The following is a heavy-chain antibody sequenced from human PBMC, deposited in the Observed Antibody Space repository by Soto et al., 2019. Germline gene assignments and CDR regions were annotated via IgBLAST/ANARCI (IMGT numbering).Heavy chain of an antibody. CDR3: ARGGTGTGVYYFDY. CDR1: GGTFSSYA. CDR2: IIPIFGTA. D-gene: IGHD2-8*01. Sequence: QVQLVQSGAEVKKPGSSVKVSCKASGGTFSSYAISWVRQAPGQGLEWMGGIIPIFGTANYAQKFQGRVTITADKSTSTAYMELSSLTYEDTAVYSCARGGTGTGVYYFDYWGQGTLVTVSS. V-gene: IGHV1-69*06. J-gene: IGHJ4*02.